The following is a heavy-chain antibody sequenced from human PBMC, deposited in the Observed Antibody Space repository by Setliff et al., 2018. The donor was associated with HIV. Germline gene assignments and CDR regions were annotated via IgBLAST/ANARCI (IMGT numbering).Heavy chain of an antibody. D-gene: IGHD6-13*01. V-gene: IGHV5-51*01. CDR3: VRDVYTSNWYLNWFDP. Sequence: PGESLKISCKGSGYRFTNYWIGWVRQMPGKGLEWMGIINPGDFDIRYSPSFQGQVTISADESISTAYLQWRSLRAEDTAVYYCVRDVYTSNWYLNWFDPWGQGTLVTVSS. CDR2: INPGDFDI. CDR1: GYRFTNYW. J-gene: IGHJ5*02.